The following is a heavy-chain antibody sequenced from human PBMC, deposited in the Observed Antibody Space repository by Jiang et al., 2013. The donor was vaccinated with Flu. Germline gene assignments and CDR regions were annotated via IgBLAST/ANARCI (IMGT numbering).Heavy chain of an antibody. D-gene: IGHD1-26*01. CDR1: C. CDR3: ARALVGENAFDI. J-gene: IGHJ3*02. CDR2: MMDDDK. Sequence: CVSWIRQPHGKALEWLARMMDDDKYYSTSLKTRLTISKDTSKNQVVLTMTNMDPVDTATYYCARALVGENAFDIWGQGTMVTVSS. V-gene: IGHV2-70*11.